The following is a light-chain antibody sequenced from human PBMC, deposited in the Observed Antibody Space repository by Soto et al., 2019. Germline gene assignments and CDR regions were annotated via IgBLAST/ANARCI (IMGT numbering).Light chain of an antibody. CDR2: SAS. V-gene: IGKV1-39*01. CDR1: QTISYY. CDR3: QQTYRLPWT. Sequence: DIQMTQSPSSLSASVGDRVTVAFRASQTISYYVNWYQQKPGKAPMLLIYSASSLQSGVPSRFSGSGSRTDLTLTINSLQPEDFATYICQQTYRLPWTFGQGTKVDIK. J-gene: IGKJ1*01.